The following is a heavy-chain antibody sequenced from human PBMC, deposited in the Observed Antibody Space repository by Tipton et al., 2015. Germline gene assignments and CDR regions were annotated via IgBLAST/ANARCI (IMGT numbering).Heavy chain of an antibody. J-gene: IGHJ6*02. CDR2: LGVTGDT. D-gene: IGHD4-23*01. CDR3: ARDHVYYVGKSNYYYAMDV. V-gene: IGHV3-13*01. CDR1: GMILSSYD. Sequence: SLRLSCAVSGMILSSYDMHWVRQGTGKDLEWVSTLGVTGDTYYSDSVKGRFTISRDNSKNMLDLQMNSLRAEDTAVYYCARDHVYYVGKSNYYYAMDVWGQGTTVTVSS.